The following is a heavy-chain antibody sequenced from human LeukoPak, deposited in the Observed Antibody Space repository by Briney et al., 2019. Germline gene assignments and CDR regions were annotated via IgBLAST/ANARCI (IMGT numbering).Heavy chain of an antibody. CDR3: ARTSGYTYFDY. CDR1: GGSISSNY. D-gene: IGHD5-12*01. CDR2: IYNSGGI. V-gene: IGHV4-59*01. J-gene: IGHJ4*02. Sequence: PSETLSLTCTVSGGSISSNYWSWIRQPAGKGLEWIGYIYNSGGINYNPSLKSRVAISVDTSKNQFYLKLNSVTAADTAVYYCARTSGYTYFDYWGQGTLVTVSS.